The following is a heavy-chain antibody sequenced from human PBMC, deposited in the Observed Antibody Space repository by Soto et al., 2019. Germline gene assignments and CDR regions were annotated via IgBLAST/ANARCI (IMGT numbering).Heavy chain of an antibody. CDR3: ARAVGYCSGGGCYNYFDY. J-gene: IGHJ4*02. V-gene: IGHV3-21*01. Sequence: EVQLVESGGGLVKPGGSLRLSCAASGFTFSSYSMNWVRQAPGKGLEWVSSISSSSSYIYYADSVKGRFTISSDNAKNSLYLQMNSLRAEDTAVYYCARAVGYCSGGGCYNYFDYWGQGTLVTVSS. CDR2: ISSSSSYI. D-gene: IGHD2-15*01. CDR1: GFTFSSYS.